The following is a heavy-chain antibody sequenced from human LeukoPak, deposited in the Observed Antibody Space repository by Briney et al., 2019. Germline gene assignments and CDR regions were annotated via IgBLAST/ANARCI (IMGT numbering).Heavy chain of an antibody. CDR1: GDTFTSYY. Sequence: GASVKVSCKASGDTFTSYYINWVRQAPGQGLEWMGWMNPNSGNTNYAQKFQGRVTMTRNTSISTAYMELSSLRSEDTAVYYCARRSYRDGYKYWGQGPLVSVSS. CDR3: ARRSYRDGYKY. V-gene: IGHV1-8*01. J-gene: IGHJ4*02. D-gene: IGHD5-24*01. CDR2: MNPNSGNT.